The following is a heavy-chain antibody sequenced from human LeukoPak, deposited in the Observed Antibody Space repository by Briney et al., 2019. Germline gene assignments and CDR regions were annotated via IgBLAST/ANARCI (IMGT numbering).Heavy chain of an antibody. CDR1: GFPVVSYS. J-gene: IGHJ4*02. Sequence: GGSLRPSCAAVGFPVVSYSMNWARQAPGKGREWVSYISSSTNNTYYADSVKGRFAISRDKAKNSLYLQMNSLRDEDTGVYYCVRGWSEFYFEYWGQGNLVTVSS. CDR3: VRGWSEFYFEY. V-gene: IGHV3-48*02. D-gene: IGHD3-3*01. CDR2: ISSSTNNT.